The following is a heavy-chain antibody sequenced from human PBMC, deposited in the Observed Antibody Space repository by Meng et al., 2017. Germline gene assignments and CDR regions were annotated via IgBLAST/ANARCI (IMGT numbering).Heavy chain of an antibody. D-gene: IGHD6-25*01. V-gene: IGHV1-2*06. J-gene: IGHJ4*02. Sequence: VPRVASGAELQKRGAPVKASWQPSGYNFADYYIHWVRRASGQGLEWMGRINPKSGDTHYAQKFQARVTMTGDTSISTAYMEMSGLRSDDTAMYYCARDEDISAAGKLFGDYWGQGTLVTVSS. CDR2: INPKSGDT. CDR3: ARDEDISAAGKLFGDY. CDR1: GYNFADYY.